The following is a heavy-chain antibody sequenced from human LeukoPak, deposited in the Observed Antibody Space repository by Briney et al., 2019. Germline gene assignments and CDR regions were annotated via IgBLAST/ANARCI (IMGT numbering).Heavy chain of an antibody. J-gene: IGHJ4*02. D-gene: IGHD5-12*01. CDR1: GGSINSYY. V-gene: IGHV4-59*01. Sequence: HPSETLSLTCTVSGGSINSYYWSWIRQPPGKGLEWIGYIYYTGSTSYNPSLESRVMMSVDTSQNQFSLKLRSVTAADTAVYYCAREESGYDYSPFYYWGQGILVSVSS. CDR3: AREESGYDYSPFYY. CDR2: IYYTGST.